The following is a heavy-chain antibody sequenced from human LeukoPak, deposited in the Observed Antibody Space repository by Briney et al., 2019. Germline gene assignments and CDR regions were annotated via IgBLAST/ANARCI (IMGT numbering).Heavy chain of an antibody. V-gene: IGHV3-9*01. J-gene: IGHJ6*02. CDR3: AKDVLQNYYDSTPGPMDV. CDR2: ISWNSGSI. D-gene: IGHD3-22*01. Sequence: GGSPRLSCAASGFTFDDYAMHWVRQAPGKGLEWVSGISWNSGSIGYADSVKGRFTISRDNAKNSLYLQMNSLRAEDTALYYCAKDVLQNYYDSTPGPMDVWGQGTTVTVSS. CDR1: GFTFDDYA.